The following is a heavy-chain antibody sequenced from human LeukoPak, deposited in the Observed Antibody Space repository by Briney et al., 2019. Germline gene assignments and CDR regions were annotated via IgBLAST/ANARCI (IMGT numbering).Heavy chain of an antibody. CDR1: GYTFTGYY. CDR2: INPNSGGT. Sequence: GASVKVSCKASGYTFTGYYMHWVRQAPGQGLEWMGWINPNSGGTNYAQKFQGRVTMTRDTSISTAYMELSRLRSDDTAVYYCARELILGYCSSSSCYPLDYWGQGTLVTVSS. V-gene: IGHV1-2*02. CDR3: ARELILGYCSSSSCYPLDY. D-gene: IGHD2-2*01. J-gene: IGHJ4*02.